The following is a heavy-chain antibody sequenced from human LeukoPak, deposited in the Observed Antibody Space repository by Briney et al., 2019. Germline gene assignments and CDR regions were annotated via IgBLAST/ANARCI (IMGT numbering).Heavy chain of an antibody. V-gene: IGHV3-33*01. CDR2: IWYDGSNK. J-gene: IGHJ4*02. CDR1: GFTFSSYG. D-gene: IGHD6-6*01. CDR3: ARACRMSSSSPDY. Sequence: PGGSLRLSCAASGFTFSSYGMHWVCQAPGKGLEWVAVIWYDGSNKYYADSVKGRFTISRDNSKNTLYLQMNSLRAEDTAVYYCARACRMSSSSPDYWGQGTLVTVSS.